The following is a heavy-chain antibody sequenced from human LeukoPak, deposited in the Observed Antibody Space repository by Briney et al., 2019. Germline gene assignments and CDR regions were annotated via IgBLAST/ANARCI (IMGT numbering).Heavy chain of an antibody. CDR1: GYTFDNYD. Sequence: GASVKVTCKTSGYTFDNYDINWVRQATGQGLEWMGWMNPDSGNTGYAQNFQGRVVMTTNTSMKTAYMELRGLRSEDTAIYYCARGAPVAISGPGFDLYFEYWGQGTVVAVSS. CDR2: MNPDSGNT. D-gene: IGHD3-3*01. CDR3: ARGAPVAISGPGFDLYFEY. J-gene: IGHJ4*02. V-gene: IGHV1-8*01.